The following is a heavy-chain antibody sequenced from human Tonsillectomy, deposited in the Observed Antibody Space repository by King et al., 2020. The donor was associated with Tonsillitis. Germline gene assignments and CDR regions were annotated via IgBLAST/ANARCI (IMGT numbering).Heavy chain of an antibody. D-gene: IGHD1-26*01. CDR1: GFTFSNAW. Sequence: EVQLVESGGGLVKPGGSLRLSCAASGFTFSNAWMNWVRQAPGKGLEWVGRIKSKTDGGTTDYGAPVKGRFTISRDDSKNMLYLQMNSLKTEDTAVYYCTADSGTYYGDDAFDIWGQGTMVTVSS. V-gene: IGHV3-15*01. CDR3: TADSGTYYGDDAFDI. CDR2: IKSKTDGGTT. J-gene: IGHJ3*02.